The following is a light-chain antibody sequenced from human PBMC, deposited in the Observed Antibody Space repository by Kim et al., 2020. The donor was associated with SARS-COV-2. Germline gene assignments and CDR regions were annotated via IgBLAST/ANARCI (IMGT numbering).Light chain of an antibody. CDR3: QSADSSGTWV. CDR1: ALPKQY. CDR2: KDS. V-gene: IGLV3-25*03. J-gene: IGLJ3*02. Sequence: VSPRQTARITCSGDALPKQYAYWYQQKPGQAPVLVIYKDSERPSGIPERFSGSSSGTTVTLTISGVQAEDEADYYCQSADSSGTWVFGGGTQLTVL.